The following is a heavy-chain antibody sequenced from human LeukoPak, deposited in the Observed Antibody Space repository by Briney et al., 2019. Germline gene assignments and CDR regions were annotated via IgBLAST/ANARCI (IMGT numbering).Heavy chain of an antibody. J-gene: IGHJ4*02. D-gene: IGHD2-2*01. CDR1: GFSFSTYG. V-gene: IGHV3-30*02. CDR3: AGKAAAYYFVY. CDR2: MQYDGSEE. Sequence: AGGSLRLSCAASGFSFSTYGMHWVRQAPGKGLEWVTFMQYDGSEEYCADSVKGRFTISRDNSKNTLYLQMDSLRGEDTAVYYCAGKAAAYYFVYWGQGTLVTVSS.